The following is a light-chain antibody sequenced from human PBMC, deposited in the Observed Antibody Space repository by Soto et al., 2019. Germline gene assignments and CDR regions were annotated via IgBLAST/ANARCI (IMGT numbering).Light chain of an antibody. CDR3: QQYGGSPLIT. CDR2: GAS. CDR1: QSVSSSS. Sequence: VLTQSPGTLSLSLGERATLSCRASQSVSSSSLAWYQQKPGQAPRLLIYGASNRATGIPDRCSGSGSGTDFSLTIRRLEPEDFAVYYCQQYGGSPLITFGQGTRLEIK. V-gene: IGKV3-20*01. J-gene: IGKJ5*01.